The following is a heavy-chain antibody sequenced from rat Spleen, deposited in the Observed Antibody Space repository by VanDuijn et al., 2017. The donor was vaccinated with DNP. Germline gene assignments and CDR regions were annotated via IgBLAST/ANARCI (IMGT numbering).Heavy chain of an antibody. D-gene: IGHD1-11*01. CDR1: GFSLTSFH. CDR3: SRYGEDTALDA. V-gene: IGHV2-32*01. J-gene: IGHJ4*01. Sequence: QVQLKESGPGLVQPSQTLSLTCTVSGFSLTSFHVHWVRQPPGKGLEWMGVMLSDGDTSYNSALKSRLSISRDTSKNQVFLRMNSLQIEDTAIYYCSRYGEDTALDAWGQGTSVTVSS. CDR2: MLSDGDT.